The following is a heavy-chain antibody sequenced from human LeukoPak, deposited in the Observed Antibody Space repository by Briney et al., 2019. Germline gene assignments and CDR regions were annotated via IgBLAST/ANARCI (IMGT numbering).Heavy chain of an antibody. Sequence: SETLSLTCAVYGGSFSGYYWSWIRQPPGKGLEWIGEINHSGSTNYNPSLKSRVTISVDTSKNQFSLKLSSVTAADTAVYYCARRCSSSNCFYYWGQGTLVTVSS. J-gene: IGHJ4*02. CDR1: GGSFSGYY. V-gene: IGHV4-34*01. D-gene: IGHD2-2*01. CDR2: INHSGST. CDR3: ARRCSSSNCFYY.